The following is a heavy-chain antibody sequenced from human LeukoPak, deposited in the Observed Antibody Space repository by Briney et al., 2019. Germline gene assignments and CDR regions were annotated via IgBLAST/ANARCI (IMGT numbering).Heavy chain of an antibody. CDR3: ARGPGYSYGHDY. D-gene: IGHD5-18*01. CDR1: GGSISSYY. Sequence: PSETLSLTCTVSGGSISSYYWSWIRQPPGKGLEWIGYIYYSGSTNYNPSPKSRVTISVDTSKNQFSLKLSSVTAADTAVYYCARGPGYSYGHDYWGQGTLVTVSS. CDR2: IYYSGST. J-gene: IGHJ4*02. V-gene: IGHV4-59*01.